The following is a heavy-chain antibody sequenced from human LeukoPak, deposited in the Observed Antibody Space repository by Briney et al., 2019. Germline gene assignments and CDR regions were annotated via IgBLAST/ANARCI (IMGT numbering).Heavy chain of an antibody. CDR3: ATGAIVFDY. V-gene: IGHV1-24*01. D-gene: IGHD3-22*01. J-gene: IGHJ4*02. Sequence: GASVGVSCKVSGSTLSKISIDWVRQAPGKGPEWMGSVGHEDGTTIHAQKFQGRFNMTVDTATDTAYMEMSSLMSEDTAIYYCATGAIVFDYWGQGTLVTVSS. CDR1: GSTLSKIS. CDR2: VGHEDGTT.